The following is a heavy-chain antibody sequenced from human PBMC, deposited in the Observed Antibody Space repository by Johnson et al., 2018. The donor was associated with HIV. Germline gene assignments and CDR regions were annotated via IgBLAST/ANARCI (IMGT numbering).Heavy chain of an antibody. CDR3: ARDGSSWITGKFDAFDI. CDR1: GFTFSSYG. CDR2: IRYDGSSK. D-gene: IGHD6-13*01. V-gene: IGHV3-30*02. Sequence: QVQLVESGGGVVQPGGSLRLSCAASGFTFSSYGMHWVRQAPGKGLEWVAFIRYDGSSKYYVDSVKGRFTISRDNAKNSLVLQMNSLRAEDTAVYFCARDGSSWITGKFDAFDIWGQGTMVTVSS. J-gene: IGHJ3*02.